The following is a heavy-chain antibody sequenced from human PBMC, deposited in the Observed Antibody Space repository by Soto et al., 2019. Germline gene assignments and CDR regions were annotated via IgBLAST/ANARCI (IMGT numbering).Heavy chain of an antibody. J-gene: IGHJ4*02. CDR2: IYYSGST. Sequence: SETLSLTCTVSGGSIISGGYYWICIRQHPGKGLELIGYIYYSGSTYYNPSLKSRVTISVDTSKNQFSLKLSSVTAADTAVYYCARDSIAARQYYFDYWGQGTLVTVS. CDR1: GGSIISGGYY. CDR3: ARDSIAARQYYFDY. V-gene: IGHV4-31*03. D-gene: IGHD6-6*01.